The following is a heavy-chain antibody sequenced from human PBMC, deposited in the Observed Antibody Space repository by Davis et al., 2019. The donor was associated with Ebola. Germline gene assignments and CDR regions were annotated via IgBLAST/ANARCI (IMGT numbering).Heavy chain of an antibody. CDR3: ARRDLLRYFDWLSSNYGMDV. Sequence: ASVKVSCKASGYTFTSYGISWVRQAPGQGLEWMGWMNPNSGNTGYAQKFQGRVTMTRNTSISTAYMELSSLRSEDTAVYYCARRDLLRYFDWLSSNYGMDVWGQGTTVTVSS. V-gene: IGHV1-8*02. CDR1: GYTFTSYG. CDR2: MNPNSGNT. D-gene: IGHD3-9*01. J-gene: IGHJ6*02.